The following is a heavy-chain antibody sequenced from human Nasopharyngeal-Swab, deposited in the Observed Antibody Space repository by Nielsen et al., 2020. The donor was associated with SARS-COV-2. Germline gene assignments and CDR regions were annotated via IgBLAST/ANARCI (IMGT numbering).Heavy chain of an antibody. J-gene: IGHJ5*02. D-gene: IGHD1-7*01. CDR2: IYYSGST. V-gene: IGHV4-59*01. Sequence: WFRQPPGKGLEWIGYIYYSGSTNYNPSLKSRVTISVDTSKNQFSLKLSSVTAADTAVYYCARGGPGLELFSRFDPWGQGTLVTVSS. CDR3: ARGGPGLELFSRFDP.